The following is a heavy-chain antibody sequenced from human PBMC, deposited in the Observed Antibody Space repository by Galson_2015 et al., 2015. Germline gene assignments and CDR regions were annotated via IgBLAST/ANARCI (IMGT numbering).Heavy chain of an antibody. CDR3: ALMGYDYIWGSYRQPPLNWLDP. J-gene: IGHJ5*02. CDR1: GFTFSSYS. CDR2: ISSSSSYI. V-gene: IGHV3-21*01. Sequence: SLRLSCAASGFTFSSYSMNWVRQAPGKGLEWVSSISSSSSYIYYADSVKGRFTISRDNAKNSLYLQMNSLRAEDTAVYYCALMGYDYIWGSYRQPPLNWLDPWGQGTLVTVSS. D-gene: IGHD3-16*02.